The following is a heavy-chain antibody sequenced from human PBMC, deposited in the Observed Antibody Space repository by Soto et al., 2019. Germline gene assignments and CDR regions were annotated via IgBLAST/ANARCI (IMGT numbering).Heavy chain of an antibody. J-gene: IGHJ4*02. CDR1: GGSISSGGYS. V-gene: IGHV4-30-2*01. D-gene: IGHD2-21*02. CDR3: ARGGGETQVTYTFDY. CDR2: IYHSGST. Sequence: QLQLQESGSGLVKPSQTLSLTCAVSGGSISSGGYSWSWIRQPPGKGLEWIGYIYHSGSTYYNPSLKSRVTISVDRSKNQFSLKLSSVTAADTAVYYCARGGGETQVTYTFDYWGQGTLVTVSS.